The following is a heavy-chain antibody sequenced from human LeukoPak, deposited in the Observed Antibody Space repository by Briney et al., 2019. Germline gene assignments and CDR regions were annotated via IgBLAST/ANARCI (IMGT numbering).Heavy chain of an antibody. Sequence: GGSLRLSCAASGFTFSSYSMNWVRQAPGKGLEWVSSISSSSSYIYYADSVKGRFTISRDNAKNSLYLQMNSLRAEDTAVYYCARDLIGDILTGYYSPGYWGQGTLVTVSS. V-gene: IGHV3-21*04. CDR3: ARDLIGDILTGYYSPGY. J-gene: IGHJ4*02. CDR2: ISSSSSYI. CDR1: GFTFSSYS. D-gene: IGHD3-9*01.